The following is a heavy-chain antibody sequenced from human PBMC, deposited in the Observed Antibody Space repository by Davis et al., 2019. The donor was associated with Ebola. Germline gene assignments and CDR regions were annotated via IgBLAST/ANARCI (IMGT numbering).Heavy chain of an antibody. D-gene: IGHD5-12*01. Sequence: GESLKLSCAASGFTFSSYWMHWVRQAPGKGLVWVSRINRDESGTTYADSVKGRFTISRDNAKNMLYLQMDSLRVEDTAVYYCARYNSAYERADLDYWGQGTLVTVSS. V-gene: IGHV3-74*01. CDR2: INRDESGT. CDR1: GFTFSSYW. CDR3: ARYNSAYERADLDY. J-gene: IGHJ4*02.